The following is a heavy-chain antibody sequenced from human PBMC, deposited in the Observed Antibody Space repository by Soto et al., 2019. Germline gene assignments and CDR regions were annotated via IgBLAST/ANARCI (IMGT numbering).Heavy chain of an antibody. Sequence: GGSLRLSCAASGFTFSSRAMSWVRQAPGEGLEWVSTITDTGGDTKYSDSVRGRFTMSRDNSKKTLYLQMNNLRVEDSALYYCARGSTDSYPGSRIFDFWGRGTLVTVS. J-gene: IGHJ4*02. V-gene: IGHV3-23*01. D-gene: IGHD3-10*01. CDR3: ARGSTDSYPGSRIFDF. CDR1: GFTFSSRA. CDR2: ITDTGGDT.